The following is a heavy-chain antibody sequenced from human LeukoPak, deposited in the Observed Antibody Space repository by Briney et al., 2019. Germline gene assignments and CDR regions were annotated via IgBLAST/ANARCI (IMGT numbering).Heavy chain of an antibody. CDR1: GGTFSSYA. Sequence: SVKVSCKASGGTFSSYAISWVRQAPGQGLEWMGGIIPIFGTANYAQKFQGRVTITADKSTSTAYMELSSLRSEDTAVYYCARERGSGSPYYFDYWGQGTLVTVSS. V-gene: IGHV1-69*06. D-gene: IGHD3-10*01. J-gene: IGHJ4*02. CDR2: IIPIFGTA. CDR3: ARERGSGSPYYFDY.